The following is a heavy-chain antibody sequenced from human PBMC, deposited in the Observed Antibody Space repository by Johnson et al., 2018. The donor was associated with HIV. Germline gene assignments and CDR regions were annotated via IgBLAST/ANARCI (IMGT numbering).Heavy chain of an antibody. V-gene: IGHV3-30*02. CDR1: GFTFSSYG. CDR2: IRYDGSNK. J-gene: IGHJ3*02. D-gene: IGHD6-13*01. CDR3: AKNFGKILAAGGLEVGDAFDI. Sequence: QEKLVESGGGVVQPGGSLRLSCAASGFTFSSYGMHWVRQAPGKGLEWVAFIRYDGSNKYYADSVKGRFTVSRDNSKNTLYLQMNSLRDEDTAVYYCAKNFGKILAAGGLEVGDAFDIWGQGTMVTVSS.